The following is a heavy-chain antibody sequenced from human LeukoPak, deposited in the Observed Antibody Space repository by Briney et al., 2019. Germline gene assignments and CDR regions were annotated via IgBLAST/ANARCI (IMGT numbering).Heavy chain of an antibody. Sequence: SETLSLTCSVSGGSISSSSYYWGWIRQPPGKGLEWIGSLYNTETTYYNPSLQSRVTISVDTSKNQFSLKLSSVTAADTAVYQCARHPTLASGRNFHYWGQGTLVTVSS. D-gene: IGHD1-14*01. J-gene: IGHJ4*02. CDR2: LYNTETT. CDR3: ARHPTLASGRNFHY. V-gene: IGHV4-39*01. CDR1: GGSISSSSYY.